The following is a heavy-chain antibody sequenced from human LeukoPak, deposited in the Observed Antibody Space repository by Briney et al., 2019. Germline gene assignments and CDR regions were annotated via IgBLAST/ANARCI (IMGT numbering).Heavy chain of an antibody. Sequence: KASETLSLTCTVSGGSVSSDSHYWSWIRQPPGKGLECIGYIYYNGNTNYSPSLKSRVAISIDTSKNQFSLKLNSVTAADTAVYYCARSGFYGSHPFDYWGQGSLVTVSS. CDR2: IYYNGNT. D-gene: IGHD2/OR15-2a*01. CDR1: GGSVSSDSHY. CDR3: ARSGFYGSHPFDY. J-gene: IGHJ4*02. V-gene: IGHV4-61*01.